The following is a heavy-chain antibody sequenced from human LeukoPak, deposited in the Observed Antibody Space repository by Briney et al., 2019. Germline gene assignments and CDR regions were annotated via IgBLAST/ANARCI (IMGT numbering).Heavy chain of an antibody. D-gene: IGHD1-14*01. V-gene: IGHV3-7*01. CDR1: GFTLSNYW. CDR3: ARDQSPDYGMDV. J-gene: IGHJ6*02. Sequence: GGSLRLSCAASGFTLSNYWMSWVRQAPGKGLEWVANIDQDGSEKNYVGSVEGRFTISRDNAKNSLYLQMNSLRAEDTAVYYCARDQSPDYGMDVWGQGTTVTVSS. CDR2: IDQDGSEK.